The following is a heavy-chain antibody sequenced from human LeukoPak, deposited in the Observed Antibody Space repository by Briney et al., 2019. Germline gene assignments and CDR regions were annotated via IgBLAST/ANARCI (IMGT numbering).Heavy chain of an antibody. CDR2: ISSSGSTI. Sequence: TGGSLRLSCAASGFTFSSYEMNWVRQAPGKGLEWVSYISSSGSTIYYADSVKGRFTISRDNAKNSLYLQMNSLRAEDTAVYYCARDRRCGGDCSGAFDIWGQGTMVTVSS. CDR1: GFTFSSYE. D-gene: IGHD2-21*02. CDR3: ARDRRCGGDCSGAFDI. V-gene: IGHV3-48*03. J-gene: IGHJ3*02.